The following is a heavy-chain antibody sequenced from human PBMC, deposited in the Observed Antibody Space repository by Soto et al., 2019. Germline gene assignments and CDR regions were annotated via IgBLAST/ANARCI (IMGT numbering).Heavy chain of an antibody. CDR2: ISSSSSYI. CDR1: GFTFSSYS. D-gene: IGHD2-2*02. CDR3: ATNRRVVVPASIPHAIDI. V-gene: IGHV3-21*01. J-gene: IGHJ3*02. Sequence: EVQLVESGGGLVKPGGSLRLSCAASGFTFSSYSMNWVRQAPGKGLEWVSSISSSSSYIYYADSMKGRFTISRDNAKNSLSLKRNSLRAKEKAVYYCATNRRVVVPASIPHAIDIWGQGKMVTVS.